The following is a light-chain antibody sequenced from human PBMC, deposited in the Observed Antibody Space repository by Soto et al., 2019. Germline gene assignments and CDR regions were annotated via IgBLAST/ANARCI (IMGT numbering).Light chain of an antibody. CDR2: KAS. CDR3: QQYSRYSIT. Sequence: DIQIAQSPSSLSTSVGERVTITCRAGQSISYWLAWYQQKPGKAPNVLIYKASSLESGVPSRFSGSGSGTEFTLTISSLQPDDFATYYCQQYSRYSITFGQGTRLEI. CDR1: QSISYW. J-gene: IGKJ5*01. V-gene: IGKV1-5*03.